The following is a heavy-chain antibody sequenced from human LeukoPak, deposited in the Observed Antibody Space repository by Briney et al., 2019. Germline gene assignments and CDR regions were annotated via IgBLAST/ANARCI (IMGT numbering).Heavy chain of an antibody. CDR3: AKDRDYYDSSGSFYFDY. Sequence: PGGSLRLSCAASGFTFSSYAMSWVRQAPGKGLEWVSAISGSGGRTYYADCVKGRFTISRDNSKNTLYLQMNSLRAEDTAVYYCAKDRDYYDSSGSFYFDYWGQGTLVTVSS. CDR2: ISGSGGRT. D-gene: IGHD3-22*01. J-gene: IGHJ4*02. V-gene: IGHV3-23*01. CDR1: GFTFSSYA.